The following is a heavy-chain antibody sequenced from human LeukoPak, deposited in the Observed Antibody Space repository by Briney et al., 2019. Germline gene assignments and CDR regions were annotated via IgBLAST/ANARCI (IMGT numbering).Heavy chain of an antibody. CDR3: ARGLSALGGWFDP. Sequence: GGSLRLSCAASGFTFSSYSMNWVRQAPGKGLEWVSSISSSSSYIYYADSVKGRFTISRDNAKNSLYLQMNSLGAEDTAVYYCARGLSALGGWFDPWGQGTLVTVSS. V-gene: IGHV3-21*01. J-gene: IGHJ5*02. CDR1: GFTFSSYS. CDR2: ISSSSSYI. D-gene: IGHD1-26*01.